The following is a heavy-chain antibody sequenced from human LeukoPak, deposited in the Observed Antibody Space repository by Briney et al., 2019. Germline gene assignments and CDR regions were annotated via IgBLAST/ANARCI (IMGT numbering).Heavy chain of an antibody. CDR2: ISYDGSNK. V-gene: IGHV3-30*18. CDR1: GFTFSNYG. Sequence: PGGSLRLSCAASGFTFSNYGMHWVRQAPGKGLEWVAFISYDGSNKFYADSVKGRFTISRDNSKNTLYLQMNSLRAEDTAVYYCAKDYEPLVGVHRWGDWFDPWGQGTLVTVSS. D-gene: IGHD1-26*01. J-gene: IGHJ5*02. CDR3: AKDYEPLVGVHRWGDWFDP.